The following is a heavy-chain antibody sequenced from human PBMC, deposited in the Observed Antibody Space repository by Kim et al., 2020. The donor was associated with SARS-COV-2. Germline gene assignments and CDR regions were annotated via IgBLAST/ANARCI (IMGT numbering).Heavy chain of an antibody. CDR2: ITSSSGTI. V-gene: IGHV3-48*04. CDR1: GFTFRSYS. D-gene: IGHD6-19*01. CDR3: ARSVEGAFDY. J-gene: IGHJ4*02. Sequence: LSLTCAASGFTFRSYSMNWVRQAPGKGLEWVSYITSSSGTIHYADSVKGRFTISRDNAKNSLYLQMSGLRAEDTAVYYCARSVEGAFDYWGQGTLVTVSS.